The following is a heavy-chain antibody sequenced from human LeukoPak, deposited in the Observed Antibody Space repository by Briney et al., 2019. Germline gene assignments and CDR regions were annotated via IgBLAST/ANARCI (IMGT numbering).Heavy chain of an antibody. J-gene: IGHJ5*02. CDR2: IYYSGST. CDR1: GGSISSYY. V-gene: IGHV4-59*01. Sequence: PSETLSLTCTVSGGSISSYYWSWIRQPPGKGLEWIGYIYYSGSTNYNPSLKSRVTISVDTSKNQFPLKLSSVTAADTAVYYCARDKFDFASANFNWFDPWGQGTLVTVSS. D-gene: IGHD3-3*01. CDR3: ARDKFDFASANFNWFDP.